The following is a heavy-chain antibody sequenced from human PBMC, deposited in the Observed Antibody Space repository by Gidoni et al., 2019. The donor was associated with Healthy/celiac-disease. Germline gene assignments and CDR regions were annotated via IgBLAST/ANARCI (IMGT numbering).Heavy chain of an antibody. J-gene: IGHJ4*02. CDR1: GGTFSSYA. CDR3: ARKNLGATRAYYFDY. Sequence: QVQRGQAGAEVKKPGPSVKVYGKASGGTFSSYAISGVRQAPGQGLEWMGGIIPIFGTANSAQKFQGRVTITADESTSTAYMELSSLRSEDTAVYYCARKNLGATRAYYFDYWGQGTLVTVSS. D-gene: IGHD1-26*01. CDR2: IIPIFGTA. V-gene: IGHV1-69*01.